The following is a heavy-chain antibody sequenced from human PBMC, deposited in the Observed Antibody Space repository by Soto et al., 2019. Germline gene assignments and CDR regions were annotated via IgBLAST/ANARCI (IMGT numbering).Heavy chain of an antibody. J-gene: IGHJ5*02. CDR3: ARGYSSSSGLLGYCSGGSCYSQKDWFDP. D-gene: IGHD2-15*01. V-gene: IGHV6-1*01. Sequence: PSQTLSLTCAISGDSVSSNSAAWNWIRQSPSRGLEWLGRTYYRSKWYNDYAVSVKSRITINPDTSKNQFSLQLNSVTPEDTAVYYCARGYSSSSGLLGYCSGGSCYSQKDWFDPWGQGTLVTVSS. CDR1: GDSVSSNSAA. CDR2: TYYRSKWYN.